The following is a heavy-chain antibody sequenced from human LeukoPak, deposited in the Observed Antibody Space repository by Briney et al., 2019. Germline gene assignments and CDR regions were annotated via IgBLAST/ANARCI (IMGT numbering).Heavy chain of an antibody. Sequence: PGGSLRLPCATSGLTFSSYSMNWVRQAPGKGLEWVSSISSSSSYIYYADSVKGRFTISRDNAKNSLYLQMNSLRAEETAVYYCASGYARSVYYYYGMDVWGQGTTVTVSS. D-gene: IGHD2-15*01. CDR2: ISSSSSYI. CDR1: GLTFSSYS. J-gene: IGHJ6*02. CDR3: ASGYARSVYYYYGMDV. V-gene: IGHV3-21*04.